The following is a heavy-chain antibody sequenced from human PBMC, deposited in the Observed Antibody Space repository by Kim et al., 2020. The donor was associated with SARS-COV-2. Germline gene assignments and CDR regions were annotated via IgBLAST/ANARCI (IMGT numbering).Heavy chain of an antibody. J-gene: IGHJ4*02. Sequence: GGSLRLSFAASGFIFSNFWMNWIRQVPGRGLEWVANINPDGRTKRYVDSVKGRFTISRDNAKNSLYLQMNSLKVEDTAVYKCMVSGVQWGQGTLVTVSS. CDR3: MVSGVQ. CDR2: INPDGRTK. V-gene: IGHV3-7*01. D-gene: IGHD2-21*01. CDR1: GFIFSNFW.